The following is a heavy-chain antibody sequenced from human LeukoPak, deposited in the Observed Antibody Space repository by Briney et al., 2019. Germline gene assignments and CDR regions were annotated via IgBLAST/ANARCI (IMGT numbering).Heavy chain of an antibody. J-gene: IGHJ4*02. Sequence: ASVKVSCKASGYDFINYGISWVRQAPGQGLEWMGWRSIYNGNTDYKLQGRVTMTTDTSTSTAYMEVRSLRSDDTAVYYCARGGPFPSSSSSREYYLDYWGQGTLVTVSS. CDR1: GYDFINYG. CDR2: RSIYNGNT. V-gene: IGHV1-18*01. CDR3: ARGGPFPSSSSSREYYLDY. D-gene: IGHD6-6*01.